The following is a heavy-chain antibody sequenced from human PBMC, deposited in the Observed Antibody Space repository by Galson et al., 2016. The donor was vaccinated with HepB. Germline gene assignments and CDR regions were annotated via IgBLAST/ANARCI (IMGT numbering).Heavy chain of an antibody. Sequence: SETLSLTCTVSGGSINSSTYYWGWIRQPPGKGLEWIGSIYYSGSTYYNPSLKSRVTITVDTSKNKFSLKMSSVTAADTAVYYCATGGDDILTLDYWGQGILVTVSS. V-gene: IGHV4-39*01. J-gene: IGHJ4*02. D-gene: IGHD3-9*01. CDR2: IYYSGST. CDR1: GGSINSSTYY. CDR3: ATGGDDILTLDY.